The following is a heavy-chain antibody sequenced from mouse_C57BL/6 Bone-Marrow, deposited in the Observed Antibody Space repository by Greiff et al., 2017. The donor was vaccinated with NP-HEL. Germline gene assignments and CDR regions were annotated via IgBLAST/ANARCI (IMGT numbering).Heavy chain of an antibody. CDR1: GFTFSSYA. D-gene: IGHD1-2*01. CDR2: ISDGGSYT. Sequence: EVKLVASGGGLVKPGGSLKLSCAASGFTFSSYAMSWVRQTPEKRLEWVATISDGGSYTYYPDNVKGRFTISRDNAKNNRYLQMSHLKSEDTAMYYCARDGLTTAPEYFDYWGQGTTLTVSS. J-gene: IGHJ2*01. V-gene: IGHV5-4*01. CDR3: ARDGLTTAPEYFDY.